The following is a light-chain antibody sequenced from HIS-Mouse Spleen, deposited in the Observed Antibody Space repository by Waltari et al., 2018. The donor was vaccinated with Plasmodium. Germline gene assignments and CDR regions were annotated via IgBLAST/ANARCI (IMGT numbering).Light chain of an antibody. Sequence: EIVMTQSPATLSVSPGERATLSCRASQSVSSNLAWYQQKPGQAPRPLIYGASTRATGIPARFSGSGSVTEFTLTISSLQSEDFAVYYCQQYNNWSFTFGPGTKVDIK. J-gene: IGKJ3*01. V-gene: IGKV3-15*01. CDR3: QQYNNWSFT. CDR2: GAS. CDR1: QSVSSN.